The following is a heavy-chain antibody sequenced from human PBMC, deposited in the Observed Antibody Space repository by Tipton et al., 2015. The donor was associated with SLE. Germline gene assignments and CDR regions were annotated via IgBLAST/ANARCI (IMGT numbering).Heavy chain of an antibody. Sequence: SLRLSCAASGFTFGDYAMHWVRQGQGKGLEWVSGISWNSGGIGYADSVKGRFTIYRDNAKNSLFLQLNSLRADDTAFYYCAKDITPYTIGRSNWFDSWGQGTLVTVSS. D-gene: IGHD6-19*01. J-gene: IGHJ5*01. CDR2: ISWNSGGI. V-gene: IGHV3-9*01. CDR3: AKDITPYTIGRSNWFDS. CDR1: GFTFGDYA.